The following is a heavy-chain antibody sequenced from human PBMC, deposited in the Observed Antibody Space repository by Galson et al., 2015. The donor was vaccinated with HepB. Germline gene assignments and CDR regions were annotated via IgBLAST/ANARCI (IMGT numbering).Heavy chain of an antibody. Sequence: SVKVSCKASGGTFSSYAISWVRQAPGQGLEWMGGIIPIFGTANYAQKFQGRVMITADESTSTAYMELSSLRSEDTAVYYCAREGDYYDSSGLKHLDVWGQGTTVTVSS. V-gene: IGHV1-69*13. J-gene: IGHJ6*02. CDR1: GGTFSSYA. CDR2: IIPIFGTA. CDR3: AREGDYYDSSGLKHLDV. D-gene: IGHD3-22*01.